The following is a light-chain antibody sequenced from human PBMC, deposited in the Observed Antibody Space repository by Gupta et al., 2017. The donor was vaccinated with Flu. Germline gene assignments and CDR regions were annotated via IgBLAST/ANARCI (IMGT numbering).Light chain of an antibody. CDR2: GAS. CDR3: QQYGSSPNT. CDR1: QSVSRNY. V-gene: IGKV3-20*01. J-gene: IGKJ2*01. Sequence: GTLSLSPGEGATLSCRASQSVSRNYLAWYQQKPGQAPRLLIYGASSRATAFPDRFSGSGSGTDFTLTISRLELEDFAVYYCQQYGSSPNTFGQWTKLEIK.